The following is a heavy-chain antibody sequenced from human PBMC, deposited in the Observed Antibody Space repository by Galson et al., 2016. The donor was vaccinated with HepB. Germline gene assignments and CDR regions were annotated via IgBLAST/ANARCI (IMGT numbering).Heavy chain of an antibody. V-gene: IGHV3-7*01. Sequence: SLRLSCAASGFTFSSDWMSWVRQAPGKGLEWVANIKQDGSEKYYVDSVKGRFTISRDNAKNPLYLQMNSLRAEDTAVYYCASWWQTPASYFDYWGRGTLVTVSS. CDR2: IKQDGSEK. J-gene: IGHJ4*03. CDR1: GFTFSSDW. D-gene: IGHD2-8*02. CDR3: ASWWQTPASYFDY.